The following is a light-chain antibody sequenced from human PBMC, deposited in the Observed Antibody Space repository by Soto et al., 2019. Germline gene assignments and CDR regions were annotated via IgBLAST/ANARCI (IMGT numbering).Light chain of an antibody. V-gene: IGKV3-20*01. CDR1: QSVSSIY. Sequence: IVSTQSPGTLSLAPGERATLSCRSGQSVSSIYVARYQQKPGQAPRLLIYRASSSANGIPDRFSGSASGTDLPLTISRLEPEDFPVYYSQQYRSSPPITSGHLTRLQI. CDR3: QQYRSSPPIT. J-gene: IGKJ5*01. CDR2: RAS.